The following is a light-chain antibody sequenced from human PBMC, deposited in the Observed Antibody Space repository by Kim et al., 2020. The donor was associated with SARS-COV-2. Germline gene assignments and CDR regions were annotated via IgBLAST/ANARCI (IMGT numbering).Light chain of an antibody. CDR1: QSISSN. Sequence: EIVMTQSPATLSVSPGARATLSCRASQSISSNLAWYQQKPGQTPRLLIYGASTRVTGIPARFSGSGSGTEFTFTISSLQSEDFAVYYCQQYNDWLTFGGGTKVDIK. CDR2: GAS. V-gene: IGKV3-15*01. J-gene: IGKJ4*01. CDR3: QQYNDWLT.